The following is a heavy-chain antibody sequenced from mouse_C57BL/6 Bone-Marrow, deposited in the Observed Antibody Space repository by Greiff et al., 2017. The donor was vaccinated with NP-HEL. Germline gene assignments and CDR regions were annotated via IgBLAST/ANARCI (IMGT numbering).Heavy chain of an antibody. J-gene: IGHJ2*01. CDR1: GYTFTSYW. CDR2: IDPNSGGT. D-gene: IGHD1-1*01. CDR3: ARYGAFITTVVATNYFDY. V-gene: IGHV1-72*01. Sequence: QVQLQQPGAELVKPGASVKLSCKASGYTFTSYWMHWVKQRPGRGLEWIGRIDPNSGGTKYNEKFKSKATLTVDKPTSTAYMQLSCLTSEDSAVYYCARYGAFITTVVATNYFDYWGQGTTLTVSS.